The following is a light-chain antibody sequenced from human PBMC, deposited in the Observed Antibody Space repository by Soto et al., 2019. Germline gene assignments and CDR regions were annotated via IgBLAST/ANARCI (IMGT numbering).Light chain of an antibody. CDR3: QQYNDWPPVT. CDR1: ENVGRN. Sequence: EIVMTQSPATLSVSPGERATLSCRASENVGRNLAWYQQQPGHTPRLLIHGASTRATGIPARFSGSGSGTEFTLTISSLQSEDIAVYFCQQYNDWPPVTFGGGTKVEIK. V-gene: IGKV3-15*01. CDR2: GAS. J-gene: IGKJ4*01.